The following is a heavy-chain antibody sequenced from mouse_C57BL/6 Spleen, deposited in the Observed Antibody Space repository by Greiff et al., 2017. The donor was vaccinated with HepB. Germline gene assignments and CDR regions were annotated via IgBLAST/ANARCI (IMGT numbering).Heavy chain of an antibody. D-gene: IGHD4-1*01. CDR1: GYAFSSSW. J-gene: IGHJ3*01. CDR3: ARPGTRGAWVAY. CDR2: IYPGDGDT. V-gene: IGHV1-82*01. Sequence: VKLMESGPELVKPGASVKISCKASGYAFSSSWMNWVKQRPGKGLEWIGRIYPGDGDTNYNGKFKGKATLTADKSSSTAYMQLSSLTSEDSAVYFCARPGTRGAWVAYWGQGTLVTVSA.